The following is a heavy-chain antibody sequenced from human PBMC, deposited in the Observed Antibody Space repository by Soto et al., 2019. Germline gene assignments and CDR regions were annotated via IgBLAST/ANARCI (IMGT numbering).Heavy chain of an antibody. V-gene: IGHV3-48*01. D-gene: IGHD6-13*01. J-gene: IGHJ4*02. CDR2: ISSSSSTI. CDR3: AREQQLVTGPLDY. CDR1: GFTFSSYS. Sequence: EVQLLVSGGGLVQPGGSLRLSCAASGFTFSSYSMNWVRQAPGKGLEWVSYISSSSSTIYYADSVKGRFTISRDNAKNSLYLQMNSLRAEDTAVYYCAREQQLVTGPLDYWGQGTLVTVSS.